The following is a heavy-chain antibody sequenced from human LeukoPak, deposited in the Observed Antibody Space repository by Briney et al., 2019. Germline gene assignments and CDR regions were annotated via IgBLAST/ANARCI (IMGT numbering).Heavy chain of an antibody. V-gene: IGHV7-4-1*02. CDR1: GYTFTSYA. CDR2: INTNTGNP. J-gene: IGHJ6*02. Sequence: ASVKVSCKASGYTFTSYAMKWVRQAPGQGLEWMGWINTNTGNPTYAQGFTGRFVFSLDTSVSTAYLQISSLKAEDTAVYYCARCTGYYDILTGYLGPYYYYGMDVWGQGTTVTVSS. CDR3: ARCTGYYDILTGYLGPYYYYGMDV. D-gene: IGHD3-9*01.